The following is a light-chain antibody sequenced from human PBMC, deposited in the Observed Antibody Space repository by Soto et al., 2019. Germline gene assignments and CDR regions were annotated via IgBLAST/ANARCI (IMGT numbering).Light chain of an antibody. CDR1: QSVGTN. V-gene: IGKV3-15*01. CDR2: GAS. CDR3: QQYHDWPRT. Sequence: EIVMTQSPATLSVSPGERATLSCRASQSVGTNLAWYQQKPGQTPRLLIYGASTRATGAPDRVAGSGSRTQFTLTISSLLSEDFAAYYCQQYHDWPRTFGQGTKLEI. J-gene: IGKJ2*01.